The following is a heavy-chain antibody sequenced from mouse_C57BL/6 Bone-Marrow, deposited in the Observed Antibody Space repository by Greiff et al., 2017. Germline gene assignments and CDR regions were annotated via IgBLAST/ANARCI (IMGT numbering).Heavy chain of an antibody. J-gene: IGHJ3*01. CDR2: INPSTGGT. Sequence: VQLQQSGPELVKPGASVKISCKASGYSFTGYYMNWVKQSPEKSLEWIGEINPSTGGTTYNQKFKAKATLTVDKSSSTAYMQLKSLTSEDSAVYYCARLDDYEFAYWGQGTLVTVSA. CDR3: ARLDDYEFAY. V-gene: IGHV1-42*01. CDR1: GYSFTGYY. D-gene: IGHD2-4*01.